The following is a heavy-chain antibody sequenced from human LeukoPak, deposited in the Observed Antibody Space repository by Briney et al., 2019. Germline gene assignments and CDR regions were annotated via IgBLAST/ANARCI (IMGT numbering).Heavy chain of an antibody. CDR1: GFTFSSYW. CDR2: IKQDGSEK. CDR3: TKSYPGTDYHGMDV. D-gene: IGHD3-10*01. J-gene: IGHJ6*02. V-gene: IGHV3-7*03. Sequence: GGSLRLSCAASGFTFSSYWMSWVRQAPGKGLEWVANIKQDGSEKYYVDSVKGRFTISRDNAKNSLYLQMNSLRAEDTALYYCTKSYPGTDYHGMDVWGQGTMVTVSS.